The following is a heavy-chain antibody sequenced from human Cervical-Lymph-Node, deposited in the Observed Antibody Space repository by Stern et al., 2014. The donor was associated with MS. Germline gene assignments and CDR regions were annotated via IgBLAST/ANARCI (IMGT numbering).Heavy chain of an antibody. V-gene: IGHV3-43*01. Sequence: VQLEESGGVVVQPGGSLRLSCAASGFTFDDYTMHWVRQAPGKGLEWVSLISWDGGSTYYADSVKGRFTISRDNSKNSLYLQMNSLRTEDTALYYCAKASDVDTSYGMDVWGQGTTVTVSS. J-gene: IGHJ6*02. CDR1: GFTFDDYT. CDR3: AKASDVDTSYGMDV. D-gene: IGHD5-18*01. CDR2: ISWDGGST.